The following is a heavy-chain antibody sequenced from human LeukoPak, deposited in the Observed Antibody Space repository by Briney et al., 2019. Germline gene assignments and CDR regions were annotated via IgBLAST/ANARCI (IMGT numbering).Heavy chain of an antibody. Sequence: PPGGSLRHSCAASGFTFSSYSMNWVRQAPGKGLEWVSYISSSSSTIYYADSVKGRFTISRDNAKNSLYLQMNSLRAEDTAVYYCASFPGGENYWGQGTLVTVSS. D-gene: IGHD3-16*01. CDR3: ASFPGGENY. J-gene: IGHJ4*02. V-gene: IGHV3-48*01. CDR1: GFTFSSYS. CDR2: ISSSSSTI.